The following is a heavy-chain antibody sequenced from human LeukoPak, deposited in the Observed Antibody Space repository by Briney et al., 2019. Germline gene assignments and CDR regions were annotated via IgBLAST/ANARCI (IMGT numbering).Heavy chain of an antibody. V-gene: IGHV2-5*02. D-gene: IGHD1-26*01. CDR2: IYWDDDK. Sequence: KESGPTLVKPTQTLTLTCTFSGFSLSTSGLGVGWIRQPPGKALEWLALIYWDDDKRYSPSLKSRLTITKDTSKNQVVLTMTNMDPVDTATYYCAHRRSFVGATLDDAFDIWGQGTMVTVSS. CDR1: GFSLSTSGLG. CDR3: AHRRSFVGATLDDAFDI. J-gene: IGHJ3*02.